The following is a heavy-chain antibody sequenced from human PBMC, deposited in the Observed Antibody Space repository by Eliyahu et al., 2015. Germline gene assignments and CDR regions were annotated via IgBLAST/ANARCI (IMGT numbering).Heavy chain of an antibody. Sequence: QVRLVQSGAEVKRPGASVXVSCKASGYTXTTYAIHWVRQAPGQRLEWMGWISPDNGDTQYSQNFQGRISITRDTSANTAYMELSSLRSEDTAVYYCARKIGALGVWGQGTMVTVSS. V-gene: IGHV1-3*01. CDR1: GYTXTTYA. CDR2: ISPDNGDT. CDR3: ARKIGALGV. J-gene: IGHJ3*01. D-gene: IGHD1-14*01.